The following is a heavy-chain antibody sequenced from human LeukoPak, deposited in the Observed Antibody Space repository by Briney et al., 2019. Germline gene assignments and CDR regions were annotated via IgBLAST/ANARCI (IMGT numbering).Heavy chain of an antibody. Sequence: GGSLRLSCAASGFTFSSYEMNWVRQAPGKGLEWVSYISSSGNTIYYADTVKGRFTISRDNAKNSLYLQMNSLRAEDTAVYYCARDETAVVVPPAMGYYGMDVWGKGTTVTVSS. CDR1: GFTFSSYE. CDR2: ISSSGNTI. V-gene: IGHV3-48*03. D-gene: IGHD2-2*01. J-gene: IGHJ6*04. CDR3: ARDETAVVVPPAMGYYGMDV.